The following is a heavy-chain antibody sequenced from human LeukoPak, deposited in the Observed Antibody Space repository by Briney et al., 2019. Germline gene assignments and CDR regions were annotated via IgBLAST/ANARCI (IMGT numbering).Heavy chain of an antibody. Sequence: PGGSLRLSCAASGFIFSTYAMTWVRQAPGKGLEWVSAISDSGGNKYYADSVKGRFTILRDNSKNTLYLQMNSLRAEDTAVYYCARGGPTGALDYWGQGTLVTVSS. V-gene: IGHV3-23*01. CDR2: ISDSGGNK. J-gene: IGHJ4*02. CDR1: GFIFSTYA. D-gene: IGHD7-27*01. CDR3: ARGGPTGALDY.